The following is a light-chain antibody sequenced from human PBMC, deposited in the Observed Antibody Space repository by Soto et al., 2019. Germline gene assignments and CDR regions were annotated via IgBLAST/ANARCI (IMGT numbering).Light chain of an antibody. CDR3: QQSHSTPYT. Sequence: DIQFTQSPSSLSASVGDRITISCRASQSISRNLNWYQQMPGKAPNLLIYAARDLQSGVPGRFSGSGSWTEFNLTISSLQPEDLANDDCQQSHSTPYTFGQGTKLE. CDR1: QSISRN. CDR2: AAR. J-gene: IGKJ2*01. V-gene: IGKV1-39*01.